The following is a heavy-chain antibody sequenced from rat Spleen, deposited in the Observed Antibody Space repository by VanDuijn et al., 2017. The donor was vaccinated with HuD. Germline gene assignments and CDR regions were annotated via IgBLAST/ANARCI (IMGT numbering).Heavy chain of an antibody. CDR3: ARHELPGYNWFAY. CDR2: ISYDGSST. V-gene: IGHV5-7*01. D-gene: IGHD1-4*01. J-gene: IGHJ2*01. Sequence: EVQLVESGGGLVQPGRSLKLSCAASGFTSSSFPMAWVRQAPKKGLEWVATISYDGSSTYYRDSVKGRFTISRDNAKSTLYLQMDSLRSEDTATYYCARHELPGYNWFAYWGQGVMVTVSS. CDR1: GFTSSSFP.